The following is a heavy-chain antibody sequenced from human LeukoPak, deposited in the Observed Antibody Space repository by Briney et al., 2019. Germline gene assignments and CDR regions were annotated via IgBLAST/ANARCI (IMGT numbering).Heavy chain of an antibody. Sequence: PGGSLRLSCAASGFTFDDYAMHWVRQAPGKGLEWVSGISWNSGSIGYADSVKGRFTISRDNAKNSLYLQMNSLRAEDTALYYCAKDEVAAAGIPFDYWGQGTLVTVSS. CDR3: AKDEVAAAGIPFDY. CDR2: ISWNSGSI. D-gene: IGHD6-13*01. J-gene: IGHJ4*02. CDR1: GFTFDDYA. V-gene: IGHV3-9*01.